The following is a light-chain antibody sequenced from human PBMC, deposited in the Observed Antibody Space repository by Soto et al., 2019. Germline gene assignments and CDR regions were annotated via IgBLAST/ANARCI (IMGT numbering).Light chain of an antibody. CDR1: SSDVGAYKF. Sequence: QSVLAQPASVSGSPGQPITISCTGTSSDVGAYKFVSWYQHHPGKAPKLIIFEVANRPSGVSSRFSGSKSGNMASLTISPLLPEDEADYYCNSYTNYTTLVFGSGTKLTVL. CDR3: NSYTNYTTLV. J-gene: IGLJ1*01. CDR2: EVA. V-gene: IGLV2-14*01.